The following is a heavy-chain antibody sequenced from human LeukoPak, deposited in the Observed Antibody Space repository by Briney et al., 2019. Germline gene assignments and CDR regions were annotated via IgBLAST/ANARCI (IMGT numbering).Heavy chain of an antibody. CDR3: AREGGGPSGPLDY. CDR2: IYGGGGT. CDR1: GFTVSINY. V-gene: IGHV3-66*01. D-gene: IGHD3-3*01. J-gene: IGHJ4*02. Sequence: PGGPLRLSCAASGFTVSINYMMWVRQAPGTGLELVSVIYGGGGTYYADSVKGRFTISRDNSKNALYLKMNSLRAEDTAVYYCAREGGGPSGPLDYWGQGTLVTVSS.